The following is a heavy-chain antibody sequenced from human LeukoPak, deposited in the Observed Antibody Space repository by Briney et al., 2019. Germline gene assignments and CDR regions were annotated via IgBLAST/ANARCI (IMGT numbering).Heavy chain of an antibody. CDR1: GGSFSGYY. J-gene: IGHJ4*02. CDR3: ARAVPRYCSSTSCLPPY. D-gene: IGHD2-2*01. V-gene: IGHV4-34*01. Sequence: ASETLSLTCAVYGGSFSGYYWSWIRQPPGKGLEWIGEINHSGSTNYNPSLKSRVTISVDTSKNQFSLKLSSVTAADTAVYYCARAVPRYCSSTSCLPPYWGQGTLVTVSS. CDR2: INHSGST.